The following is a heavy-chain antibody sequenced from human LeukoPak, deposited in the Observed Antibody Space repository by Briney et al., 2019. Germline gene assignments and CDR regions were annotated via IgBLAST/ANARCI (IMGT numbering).Heavy chain of an antibody. CDR2: INWNSDNI. J-gene: IGHJ3*02. V-gene: IGHV3-9*01. D-gene: IGHD3-22*01. CDR1: GFTFNDYA. CDR3: ARASYYYDTTGLGAVDI. Sequence: SGRSLRLSCAASGFTFNDYAMNWVRQAPGKGLEWVSGINWNSDNIGYADSVKGRFTISRDDAQNSLFLQMNSLRAEDTALYYCARASYYYDTTGLGAVDIWGQGTMVTVSS.